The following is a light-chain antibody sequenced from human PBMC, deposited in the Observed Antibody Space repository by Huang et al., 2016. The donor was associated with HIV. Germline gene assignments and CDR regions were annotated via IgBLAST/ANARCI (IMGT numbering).Light chain of an antibody. Sequence: IQLTQSPSSVSAFVGDRVAITCRASQGITNYVAWYQQKPGKAPKLLMYAASTLERGVPSRFSGSGFGTDFTLAISSLQPEDSATYYCQQFNSYPFIFGGGTKVEIK. CDR1: QGITNY. J-gene: IGKJ4*01. CDR3: QQFNSYPFI. CDR2: AAS. V-gene: IGKV1-9*01.